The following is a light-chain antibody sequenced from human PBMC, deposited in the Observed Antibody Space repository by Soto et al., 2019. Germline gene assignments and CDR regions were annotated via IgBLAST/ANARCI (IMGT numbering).Light chain of an antibody. CDR3: QQPYSTVRT. CDR1: QSISSY. Sequence: DIHMTQSPSSLSASLGDRVTITCRASQSISSYLNWYQQKPGKAPKLLIYAASSLQSGVPSRFSGSGSGTDFTLTISSLQPEDFATYYCQQPYSTVRTFGQGTKVDIK. V-gene: IGKV1-39*01. CDR2: AAS. J-gene: IGKJ1*01.